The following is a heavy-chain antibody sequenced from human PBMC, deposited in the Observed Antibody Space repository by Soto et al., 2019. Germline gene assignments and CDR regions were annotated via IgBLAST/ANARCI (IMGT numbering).Heavy chain of an antibody. CDR1: GFPFSIFS. CDR3: VKSRGGDNYDFFD. Sequence: GGSLRLSCSASGFPFSIFSMHLVRQSPGKGLEYVSHMSSDGGRIYYADSVKGRFTISRDNSKNMLYLQMSSLRPDDSAVYHCVKSRGGDNYDFFDWGQGTQVTVSS. V-gene: IGHV3-64D*06. CDR2: MSSDGGRI. J-gene: IGHJ4*02. D-gene: IGHD2-21*01.